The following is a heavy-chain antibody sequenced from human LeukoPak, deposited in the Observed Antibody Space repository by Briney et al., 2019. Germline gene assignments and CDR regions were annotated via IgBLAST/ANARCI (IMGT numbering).Heavy chain of an antibody. CDR1: AGSITSYY. J-gene: IGHJ4*02. CDR3: ARGSRYYYDSSGYLFDY. CDR2: IYYTEST. V-gene: IGHV4-59*01. D-gene: IGHD3-22*01. Sequence: SETLSLTCTVSAGSITSYYWSWIRQPPGKGLEWIGYIYYTESTNYNPSLKSRVTISVDTSKNQFSLNLSSVTAADTAVYYCARGSRYYYDSSGYLFDYWGQGTLVTVSS.